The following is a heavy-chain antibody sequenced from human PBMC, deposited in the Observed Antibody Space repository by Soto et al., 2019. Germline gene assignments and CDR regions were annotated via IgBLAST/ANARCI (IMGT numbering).Heavy chain of an antibody. V-gene: IGHV3-21*01. Sequence: GGSLRLSCAASGFTFSSYSMNWVRQAPGKGLEWVSSISSSSSYIYYADPVKGRFTISRDNAKNSLYLQMNSLRAEDTAVYYCARSSRRQYYDILTGYYWDWFDPWGQGTLVTVSS. CDR2: ISSSSSYI. CDR3: ARSSRRQYYDILTGYYWDWFDP. J-gene: IGHJ5*02. CDR1: GFTFSSYS. D-gene: IGHD3-9*01.